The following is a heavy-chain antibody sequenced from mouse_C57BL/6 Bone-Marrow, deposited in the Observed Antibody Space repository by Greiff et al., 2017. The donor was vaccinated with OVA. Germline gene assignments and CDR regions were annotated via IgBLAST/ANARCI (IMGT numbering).Heavy chain of an antibody. CDR1: GYTFTSYW. J-gene: IGHJ1*03. D-gene: IGHD1-1*01. Sequence: QVQLQQPGAELVRPGTSVKLSCKASGYTFTSYWMHWVKQRPGQGLEWIGVIDPSDSYTNYNQKFKGKATLTVDTSSSTAYMQLSSLTSEDSAVYYCASFTTVVATRYFDVWGTGTTVTVSS. V-gene: IGHV1-59*01. CDR3: ASFTTVVATRYFDV. CDR2: IDPSDSYT.